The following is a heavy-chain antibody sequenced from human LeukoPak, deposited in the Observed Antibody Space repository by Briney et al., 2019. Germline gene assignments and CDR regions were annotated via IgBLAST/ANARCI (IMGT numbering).Heavy chain of an antibody. V-gene: IGHV4-39*01. CDR1: GDSISSSSYY. D-gene: IGHD3-10*01. CDR2: LYYSGST. J-gene: IGHJ3*02. Sequence: PSETLSLTCTVSGDSISSSSYYWGWIRQPPGKGLEWIGSLYYSGSTYYNPSLKSRVTISVDTSKNQFSLKLTSVTATDTAVFYCARHHFTGITDAFDIWGQGTMVTVSS. CDR3: ARHHFTGITDAFDI.